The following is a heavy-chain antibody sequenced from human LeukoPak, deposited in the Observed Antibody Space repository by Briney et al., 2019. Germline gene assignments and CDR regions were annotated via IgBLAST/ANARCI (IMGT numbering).Heavy chain of an antibody. D-gene: IGHD3-22*01. V-gene: IGHV3-23*01. CDR1: GFTFSSYA. CDR2: ISGSGGST. CDR3: AKSDPMSPVEGYFDY. Sequence: PGGSLRLSCAASGFTFSSYAMSWVRQAPGKGLEWVLAISGSGGSTYYADSVKGRFTISRDNSKNTLYLQMNSLRAEDTAVYYCAKSDPMSPVEGYFDYWGQGTLVTVSS. J-gene: IGHJ4*02.